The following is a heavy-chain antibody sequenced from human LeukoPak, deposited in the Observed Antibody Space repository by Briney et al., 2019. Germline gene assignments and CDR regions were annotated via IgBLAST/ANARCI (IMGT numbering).Heavy chain of an antibody. V-gene: IGHV4-38-2*02. Sequence: PSETLSLTCTVSGYSISSGYYWGWIRQPPGKGLEWIGSIYHCGRTYYNPSIKSRVTISVDTSKNQFSLKLSSVTAADTAVYYCARGRRYCSSTSCPRPINWFDPWGQGTLVTVSS. CDR3: ARGRRYCSSTSCPRPINWFDP. CDR1: GYSISSGYY. D-gene: IGHD2-2*01. CDR2: IYHCGRT. J-gene: IGHJ5*02.